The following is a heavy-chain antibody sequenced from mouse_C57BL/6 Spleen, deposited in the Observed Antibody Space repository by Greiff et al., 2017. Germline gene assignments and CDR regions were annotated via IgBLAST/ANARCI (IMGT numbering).Heavy chain of an antibody. V-gene: IGHV1-52*01. J-gene: IGHJ4*01. CDR1: GYTFTSYW. CDR3: ARDPITTVVAKNYAMDY. CDR2: IDPSDSET. Sequence: QVQLQQPGAELVRPGSSVKLSCKASGYTFTSYWMHWVKQRPIHGLEWIGNIDPSDSETNYNQKFKVKATLTVDKSSSAAYMQLSSLTSGDSAVYYCARDPITTVVAKNYAMDYWGQGTSVTGSS. D-gene: IGHD1-1*01.